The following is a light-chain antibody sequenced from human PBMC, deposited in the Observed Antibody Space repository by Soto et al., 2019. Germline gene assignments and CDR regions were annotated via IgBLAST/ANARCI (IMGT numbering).Light chain of an antibody. CDR3: QQYNSYPWT. CDR2: KAS. CDR1: QSISSW. Sequence: DIQMTQSPSTLSASVGDRVTITCRATQSISSWLAWYQQKPGQAPKLLIYKASSLESGVPSRFSGSGSGTEFILTISSLQPDDFATYHCQQYNSYPWTFGQGTKVEIK. J-gene: IGKJ1*01. V-gene: IGKV1-5*03.